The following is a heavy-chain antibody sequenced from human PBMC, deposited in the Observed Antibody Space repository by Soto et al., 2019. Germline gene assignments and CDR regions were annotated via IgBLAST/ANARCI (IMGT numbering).Heavy chain of an antibody. V-gene: IGHV4-4*02. CDR1: GGSITNTKW. CDR2: ISRSEGS. D-gene: IGHD1-1*01. J-gene: IGHJ6*02. Sequence: QVQLQESGPGLVKPLGTLSLSCAVSGGSITNTKWWTWGRQAPGKGLEWIGGISRSEGSTYNPSLKGRVAMSLATSNSQFSLRLSSVTAADTAVYYCATQTISYTWDVWGQGTTVTVS. CDR3: ATQTISYTWDV.